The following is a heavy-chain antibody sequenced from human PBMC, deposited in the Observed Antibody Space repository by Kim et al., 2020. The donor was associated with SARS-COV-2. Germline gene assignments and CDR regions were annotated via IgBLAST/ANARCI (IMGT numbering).Heavy chain of an antibody. D-gene: IGHD3-22*01. J-gene: IGHJ4*02. CDR3: ARALWDHYYDSSGYPFDY. CDR2: IIPIFGTA. V-gene: IGHV1-69*13. Sequence: SVKVSCKASGGTFSSYAISWVRQAPGQGLEWMGGIIPIFGTANYAQKFQGRVTITADESTSTAYMELSSLRSEDTAVYYCARALWDHYYDSSGYPFDYWGQGTLVTVSS. CDR1: GGTFSSYA.